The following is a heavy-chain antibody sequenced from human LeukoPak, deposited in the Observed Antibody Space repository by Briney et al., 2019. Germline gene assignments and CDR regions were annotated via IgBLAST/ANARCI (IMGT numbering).Heavy chain of an antibody. CDR3: ARSNDFWTGYYEK. CDR2: IYYSGST. Sequence: SETLSLTCTVSGGSISSYYWSWIRQPPGKGLEWIGYIYYSGSTNYNPSLESRVTILKDMSKNQLYLRLSSVTAADTAVYYCARSNDFWTGYYEKWGQGTLVTVSS. D-gene: IGHD3/OR15-3a*01. V-gene: IGHV4-59*08. CDR1: GGSISSYY. J-gene: IGHJ4*02.